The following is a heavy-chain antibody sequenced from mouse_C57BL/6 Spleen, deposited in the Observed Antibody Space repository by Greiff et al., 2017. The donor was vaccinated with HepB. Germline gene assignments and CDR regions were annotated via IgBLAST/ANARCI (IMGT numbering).Heavy chain of an antibody. Sequence: QVQLQQPGAELVRPGSSVKLSCKASGYTFTSYWMHWVKQRPIQGLEWIGNIDPSDSETHYNQKFKDKATLTVDKSSSTAYMQLSSLTSEDSAVYTCAREVLSSYYCGSSAFDYWGQGTTLTVSS. CDR3: AREVLSSYYCGSSAFDY. V-gene: IGHV1-52*01. CDR1: GYTFTSYW. CDR2: IDPSDSET. J-gene: IGHJ2*01. D-gene: IGHD1-1*01.